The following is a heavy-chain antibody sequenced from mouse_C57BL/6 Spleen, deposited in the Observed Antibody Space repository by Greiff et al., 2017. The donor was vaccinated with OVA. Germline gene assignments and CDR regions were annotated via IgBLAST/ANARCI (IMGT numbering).Heavy chain of an antibody. D-gene: IGHD2-4*01. CDR1: GYTFTSYW. CDR2: IDPSDSYT. J-gene: IGHJ3*01. Sequence: VQLQQPGAELVMPGASVKLSCKASGYTFTSYWMHWVKQRPGQGLEWIGEIDPSDSYTNYNQKFKGKSTLTVDKSSSTAYMQLSSLTSEDSAVYFCAREYYDYDGAYWGQGTLVTVSA. V-gene: IGHV1-69*01. CDR3: AREYYDYDGAY.